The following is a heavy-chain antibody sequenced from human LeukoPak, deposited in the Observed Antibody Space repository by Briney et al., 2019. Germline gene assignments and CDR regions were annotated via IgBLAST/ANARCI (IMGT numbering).Heavy chain of an antibody. CDR2: IKQDGSVK. V-gene: IGHV3-7*01. D-gene: IGHD7-27*01. CDR1: GFTFSNFW. Sequence: GGSLRLSCAASGFTFSNFWMNWVRQAPGKGLEWVANIKQDGSVKHYVDSVKGRFTISRDNTKNSLYLQMNSLRAEDTAVYYCAREAGTGERWYFDLWGRGTLVTVSS. J-gene: IGHJ2*01. CDR3: AREAGTGERWYFDL.